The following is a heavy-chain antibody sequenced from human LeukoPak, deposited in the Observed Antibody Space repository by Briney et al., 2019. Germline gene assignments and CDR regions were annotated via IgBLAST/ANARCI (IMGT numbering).Heavy chain of an antibody. CDR3: AGTYSSGWYWFDP. CDR2: IKQDGGEK. D-gene: IGHD6-19*01. Sequence: GGSLRLSCAASGFSFSRYWMTWVRQAPGKGLEWVANIKQDGGEKYYVDSVKGRFTISRDNARNSLYLQMNSLRAEDTAVYYCAGTYSSGWYWFDPWGQGTLVTVSS. J-gene: IGHJ5*02. CDR1: GFSFSRYW. V-gene: IGHV3-7*01.